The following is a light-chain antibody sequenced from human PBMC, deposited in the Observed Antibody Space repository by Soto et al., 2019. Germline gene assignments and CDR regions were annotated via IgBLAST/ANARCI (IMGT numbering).Light chain of an antibody. CDR1: QSVSISS. Sequence: EIVLTQSLGTLSLYPGERATLSCRASQSVSISSLAWYQQKPGQAPRLLIYSASSRATGIPDRLSGSGSGTDFNLTISRLEPEAFAVYYGQQYGSSSYTFGQGTNLEIK. CDR2: SAS. J-gene: IGKJ2*01. V-gene: IGKV3-20*01. CDR3: QQYGSSSYT.